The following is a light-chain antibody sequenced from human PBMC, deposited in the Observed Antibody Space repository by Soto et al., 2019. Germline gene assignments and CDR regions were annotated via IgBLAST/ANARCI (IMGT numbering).Light chain of an antibody. CDR1: QSVSSN. V-gene: IGKV3-15*01. CDR2: GAS. Sequence: EIVMTQSPATLSVSPGERATLSCRASQSVSSNLAWYQQKPGQAPRLLIYGASTRATGIPARFSGSGSGTEFTLTISSLQSADFAVYYCQQYNNWPWITFGQGTRLEIK. J-gene: IGKJ5*01. CDR3: QQYNNWPWIT.